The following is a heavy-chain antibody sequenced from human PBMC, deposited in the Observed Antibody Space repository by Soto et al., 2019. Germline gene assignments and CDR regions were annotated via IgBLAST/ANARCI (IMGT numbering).Heavy chain of an antibody. CDR1: GGSISSYY. J-gene: IGHJ6*02. V-gene: IGHV4-59*01. CDR3: ARGSPASSLYHYYYYGMDV. CDR2: IYYSGST. D-gene: IGHD2-2*01. Sequence: PSETLSFTCTVSGGSISSYYWSWIRQPPGKGLEWIGYIYYSGSTNYNPSLKSRVTISVDTSKNQFSLKLSSVTAADTAVYYCARGSPASSLYHYYYYGMDVWGQGTTVTVSS.